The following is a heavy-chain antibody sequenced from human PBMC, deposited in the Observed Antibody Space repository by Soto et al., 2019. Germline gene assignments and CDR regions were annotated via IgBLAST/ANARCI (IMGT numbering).Heavy chain of an antibody. CDR3: ARGGGRGDGSGWGNSFDP. V-gene: IGHV4-34*01. Sequence: SETLSLTCAVYGGSFSGYYWSWIRQPPGKGLEWIGEINHSGSTNYNPSLKSRVTISVDTSKNQFSLKLSSVTAADTAVYYCARGGGRGDGSGWGNSFDPCGQGTLVIVSS. J-gene: IGHJ5*02. CDR1: GGSFSGYY. CDR2: INHSGST. D-gene: IGHD6-19*01.